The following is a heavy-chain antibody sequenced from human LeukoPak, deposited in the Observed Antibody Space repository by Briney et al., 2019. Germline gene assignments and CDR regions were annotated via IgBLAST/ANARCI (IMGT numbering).Heavy chain of an antibody. D-gene: IGHD2-8*01. J-gene: IGHJ4*02. CDR1: GFTFDDYA. CDR2: ISWNSGSI. Sequence: GGSLRLSCAASGFTFDDYAMHWVRQAPGKGLEWVSGISWNSGSIGYADSVKGRFTISRDNAKNSLYLQMNSLRAEDTALYYCAKDIGTSLSRYLNYWGQGTLVTVSS. V-gene: IGHV3-9*01. CDR3: AKDIGTSLSRYLNY.